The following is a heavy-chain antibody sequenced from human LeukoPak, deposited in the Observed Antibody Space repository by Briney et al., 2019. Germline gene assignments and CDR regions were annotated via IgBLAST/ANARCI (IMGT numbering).Heavy chain of an antibody. J-gene: IGHJ4*02. V-gene: IGHV3-15*01. Sequence: GGSLRRSCAASGFTFSNAWMSWVRQAPGKGLEWGGSIKSKTDGGTTDYAAPVKGRFTISRDDSKNPLYLKMNSLKTEDTAVYCCTTDRVTTDYWGQGTLVTVPS. CDR3: TTDRVTTDY. CDR1: GFTFSNAW. D-gene: IGHD1-1*01. CDR2: IKSKTDGGTT.